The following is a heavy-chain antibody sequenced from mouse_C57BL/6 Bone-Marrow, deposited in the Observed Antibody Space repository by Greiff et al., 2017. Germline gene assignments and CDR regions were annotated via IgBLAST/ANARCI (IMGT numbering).Heavy chain of an antibody. CDR1: GFTFSDYY. CDR2: ISNGGGST. D-gene: IGHD1-1*01. J-gene: IGHJ2*01. V-gene: IGHV5-12*01. Sequence: EVKLMESGGGLVQPGGSLKLSCAASGFTFSDYYMYWVRQTPEKRLEWVAYISNGGGSTYYPDTVKGRFTISRDNAKNTLYLQMSRLKSEDTAMYYCARVYGSSYYFDYWGQGTTLTVSS. CDR3: ARVYGSSYYFDY.